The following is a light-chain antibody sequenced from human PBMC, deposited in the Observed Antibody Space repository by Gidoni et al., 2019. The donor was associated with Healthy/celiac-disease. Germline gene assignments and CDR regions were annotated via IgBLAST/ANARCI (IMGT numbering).Light chain of an antibody. CDR2: AAS. CDR1: QSISSY. Sequence: DIQMTQSPSSLSASVGDRVTITCRASQSISSYLNWYQQKPGKAPKLLIYAASSLQGGVPSRFSGSGSGTDFTLTISSLQPEDFATYYCQQSYSTPRIFTFGPGTKVDIK. V-gene: IGKV1-39*01. CDR3: QQSYSTPRIFT. J-gene: IGKJ3*01.